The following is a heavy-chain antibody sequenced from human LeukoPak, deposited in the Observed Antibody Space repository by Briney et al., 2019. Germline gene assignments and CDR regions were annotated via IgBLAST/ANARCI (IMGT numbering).Heavy chain of an antibody. V-gene: IGHV1-69*13. D-gene: IGHD4-23*01. J-gene: IGHJ4*02. CDR3: ARGWLAENTVVTPYNY. CDR2: SIPIFGTP. CDR1: GGTFSRYA. Sequence: ASVKVSCKASGGTFSRYAISWVRQAPGQGLEWMGGSIPIFGTPNYAQKSQGRVTITADESTSTAYMELSSLRSEDTAVYYCARGWLAENTVVTPYNYWGQGTLVTVSS.